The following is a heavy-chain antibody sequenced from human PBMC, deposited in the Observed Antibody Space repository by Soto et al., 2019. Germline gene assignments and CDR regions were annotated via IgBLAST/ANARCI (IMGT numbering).Heavy chain of an antibody. Sequence: LRLSCAASGFTFSSYGMHWVRQAPGKGVEWVAVISYYGSNKYYADSVKGRFTISRDNSKNTLYLQMNSLRAEDTAVYYCAKDRHYYGSGSYYPTLGMDVWGQGTTVTVSS. CDR3: AKDRHYYGSGSYYPTLGMDV. J-gene: IGHJ6*02. CDR2: ISYYGSNK. CDR1: GFTFSSYG. V-gene: IGHV3-30*18. D-gene: IGHD3-10*01.